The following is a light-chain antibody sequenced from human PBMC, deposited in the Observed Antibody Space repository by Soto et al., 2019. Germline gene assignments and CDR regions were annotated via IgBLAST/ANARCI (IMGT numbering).Light chain of an antibody. V-gene: IGLV2-14*01. Sequence: QSVLTQPASVSGSPGQSITISCTGTSSDVGGYNYVSWYQQHPGKAPKLMISEVSNRPSGVSNRFFGSKSGNTASLTISGLQTEDEADYYCSSFTSINTWVFGGGTKLTVL. J-gene: IGLJ3*02. CDR2: EVS. CDR3: SSFTSINTWV. CDR1: SSDVGGYNY.